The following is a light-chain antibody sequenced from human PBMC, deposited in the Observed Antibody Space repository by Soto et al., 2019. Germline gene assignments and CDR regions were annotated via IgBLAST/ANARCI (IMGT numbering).Light chain of an antibody. CDR2: AAS. J-gene: IGKJ4*01. Sequence: DIQLTQAPSFLSASVGDRVTITCRASQGISSYLAWYQQKPGKAPKLLIYAASTLQSGVPSRFSGSGSATEFTLTISSMQPEEFATYYCQQLNSYILFGGGTKVEIK. V-gene: IGKV1-9*01. CDR3: QQLNSYIL. CDR1: QGISSY.